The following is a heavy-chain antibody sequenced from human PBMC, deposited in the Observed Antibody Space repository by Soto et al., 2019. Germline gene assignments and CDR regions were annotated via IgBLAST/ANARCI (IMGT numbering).Heavy chain of an antibody. CDR3: ARASVVVPAAIPEAYYFDY. J-gene: IGHJ4*02. CDR2: INAGNGNT. D-gene: IGHD2-2*01. CDR1: GYTFTSYA. Sequence: QVQLVQSGAEVKKPGASVKVSCKASGYTFTSYAMHWVRQAPGQRLEWMGWINAGNGNTKYSQKFQGRVTITRDTSANPAYMELSSLRSEDTAVYYCARASVVVPAAIPEAYYFDYWGQGTLVTVSS. V-gene: IGHV1-3*01.